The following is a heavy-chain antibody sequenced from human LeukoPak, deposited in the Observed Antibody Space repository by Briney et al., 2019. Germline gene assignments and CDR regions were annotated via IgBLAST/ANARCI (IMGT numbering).Heavy chain of an antibody. CDR3: PTVLGGSYFFDY. V-gene: IGHV1-24*01. D-gene: IGHD1-26*01. J-gene: IGHJ4*02. CDR1: GYTLTELS. CDR2: FDPEDGET. Sequence: ASVKVSCKVSGYTLTELSMHWVRQAPGKGLEWMGGFDPEDGETIYAQKFQGRVTMTEDTSTDTAYMELSSLRSEDTAVYYCPTVLGGSYFFDYWGQGTLVTVSS.